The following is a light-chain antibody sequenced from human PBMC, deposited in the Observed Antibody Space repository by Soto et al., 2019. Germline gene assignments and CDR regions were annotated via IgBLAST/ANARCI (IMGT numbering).Light chain of an antibody. CDR2: SSN. CDR3: SAWDDSLDAWV. Sequence: QSVLIQPPSASGTPGQRVTISCSGSSSNIGRYSATWYQQLPGTAPRLLIFSSNQRPSDVPARFSGSKSGSSASLAISGLQSGDEADYFCSAWDDSLDAWVFGGGTKVTVL. J-gene: IGLJ3*02. CDR1: SSNIGRYS. V-gene: IGLV1-44*01.